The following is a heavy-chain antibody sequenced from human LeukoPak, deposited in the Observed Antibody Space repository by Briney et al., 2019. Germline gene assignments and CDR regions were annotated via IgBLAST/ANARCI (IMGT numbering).Heavy chain of an antibody. CDR2: IYHSGST. CDR1: GYSISSGYY. D-gene: IGHD5-12*01. J-gene: IGHJ4*02. V-gene: IGHV4-38-2*02. CDR3: ARERGGYISGYFDY. Sequence: PSETLSLTCIVSGYSISSGYYWGWIRQPPGKGLEWIGYIYHSGSTYYNPSLKSRVTISVDRSKNQFSLKLSSVTAAGTAVYYCARERGGYISGYFDYWGQGTLVTVSS.